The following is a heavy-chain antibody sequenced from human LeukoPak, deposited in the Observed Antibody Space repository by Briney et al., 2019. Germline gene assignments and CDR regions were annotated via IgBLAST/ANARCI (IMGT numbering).Heavy chain of an antibody. CDR3: ARQEYCSGGSCYTWFDP. D-gene: IGHD2-15*01. CDR2: IYPADSDI. V-gene: IGHV5-51*01. Sequence: GESLKISCKGSGYSINNYWIGWVRKMPGKGLEWMGIIYPADSDIRYSPSVQGQVTISADKSISTVYLQWSSLKASDTAMYYCARQEYCSGGSCYTWFDPWGQGTLVTVSS. J-gene: IGHJ5*02. CDR1: GYSINNYW.